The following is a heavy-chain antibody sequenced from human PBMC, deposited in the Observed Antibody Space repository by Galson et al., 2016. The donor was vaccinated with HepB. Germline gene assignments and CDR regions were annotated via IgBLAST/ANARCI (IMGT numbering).Heavy chain of an antibody. D-gene: IGHD3-3*01. Sequence: SCAASGFIFSNYAMSWVRQVPGKGLEWVSAISGSGGSTHYADSVKGRFTISRDNSKNTLYLQMNSLRAEDTAVYYCAKAVTRNTIFGVVTGKEGAHYGMDVWGQGTTVTVSS. CDR2: ISGSGGST. CDR1: GFIFSNYA. J-gene: IGHJ6*02. V-gene: IGHV3-23*01. CDR3: AKAVTRNTIFGVVTGKEGAHYGMDV.